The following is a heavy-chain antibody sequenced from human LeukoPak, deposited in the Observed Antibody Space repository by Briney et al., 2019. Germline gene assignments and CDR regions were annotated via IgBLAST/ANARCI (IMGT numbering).Heavy chain of an antibody. D-gene: IGHD1-26*01. CDR2: ISYDGSNK. Sequence: GRSLRLSCAASGFTFSSYGIHWVRQAPGKGLEWVAVISYDGSNKYYADSVKGRFTISRDNSKNTLYLQTNSLRAEDTAVYYCAKSRMGAKEKSEGRFGMDVWGQGTTVTVSS. V-gene: IGHV3-30*18. CDR1: GFTFSSYG. J-gene: IGHJ6*02. CDR3: AKSRMGAKEKSEGRFGMDV.